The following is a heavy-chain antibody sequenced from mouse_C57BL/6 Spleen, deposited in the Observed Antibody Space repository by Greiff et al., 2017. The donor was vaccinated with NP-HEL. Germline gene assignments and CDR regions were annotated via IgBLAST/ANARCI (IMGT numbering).Heavy chain of an antibody. V-gene: IGHV1-59*01. Sequence: QVQLKQPGAELVRPGTSVKLSCKASGYTFTSYWMHWVKQRPGQGLEWIGVIDPSDSYTNYNQKFKGKATLTVDTSSSTAYMQLSSLTSEDSAVYYCANLPLRNWFAYWGQGTLVTVSA. CDR1: GYTFTSYW. CDR3: ANLPLRNWFAY. CDR2: IDPSDSYT. D-gene: IGHD1-1*01. J-gene: IGHJ3*01.